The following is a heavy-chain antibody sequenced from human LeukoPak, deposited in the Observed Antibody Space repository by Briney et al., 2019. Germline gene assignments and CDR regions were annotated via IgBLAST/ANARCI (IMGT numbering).Heavy chain of an antibody. CDR2: INPSGGST. D-gene: IGHD1-26*01. CDR3: ARGMGATSSYYYYYGMDV. V-gene: IGHV1-46*01. Sequence: ASVKVSCKASGYTFTSYYMHWVRQAPGQGHEWMGIINPSGGSTSYAQKFQGRVTMTRDTSTSTVYMELSSLRSEDTAVYYCARGMGATSSYYYYYGMDVWGQGTTVTVSS. CDR1: GYTFTSYY. J-gene: IGHJ6*02.